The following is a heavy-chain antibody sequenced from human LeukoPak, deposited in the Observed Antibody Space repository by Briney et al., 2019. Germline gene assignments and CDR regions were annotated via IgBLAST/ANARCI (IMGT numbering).Heavy chain of an antibody. CDR2: ISWDSGSV. CDR3: AKGNSYDSSGLPFDY. J-gene: IGHJ4*02. V-gene: IGHV3-9*01. CDR1: GFTFDGYA. Sequence: GRSLRLSCAASGFTFDGYAMHWVRQAPGKGLEWVSGISWDSGSVDSADSVKGRFTISRDNARNSLYLQMNSLRAEDTALYYCAKGNSYDSSGLPFDYWGQGTLVTVSS. D-gene: IGHD3-22*01.